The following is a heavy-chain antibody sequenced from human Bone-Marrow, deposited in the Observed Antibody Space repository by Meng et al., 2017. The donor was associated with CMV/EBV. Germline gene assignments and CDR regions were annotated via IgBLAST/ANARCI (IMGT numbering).Heavy chain of an antibody. CDR2: IKQDGSEK. V-gene: IGHV3-7*01. CDR1: GFTFSSYW. Sequence: GESLKISCAASGFTFSSYWMSWVRQAPGKGLEWVANIKQDGSEKYYVDSVKGRFTISRDNAKNTLYLQMNSLRDEDTAVYYCARVYDFWGGSASFDYWGQGTLVTVSS. CDR3: ARVYDFWGGSASFDY. J-gene: IGHJ4*02. D-gene: IGHD3-3*01.